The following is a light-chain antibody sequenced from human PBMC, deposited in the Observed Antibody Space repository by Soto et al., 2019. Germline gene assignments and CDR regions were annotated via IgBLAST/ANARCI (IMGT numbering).Light chain of an antibody. CDR3: KQYNSYSWT. Sequence: DIQMTQSPSTLSASVGDRVTITCRASQSTGIWLAWYQQKPGKAPKLLIYKASSLESGVPSRFSGSGSGTEFTLTNSSLQRDDFATYYCKQYNSYSWTFGQGTKVEIK. CDR2: KAS. V-gene: IGKV1-5*03. J-gene: IGKJ1*01. CDR1: QSTGIW.